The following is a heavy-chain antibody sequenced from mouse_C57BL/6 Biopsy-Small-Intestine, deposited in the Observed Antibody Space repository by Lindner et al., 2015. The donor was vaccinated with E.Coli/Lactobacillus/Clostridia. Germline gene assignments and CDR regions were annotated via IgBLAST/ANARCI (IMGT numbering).Heavy chain of an antibody. J-gene: IGHJ2*01. CDR3: ARHYYGTSYYFDY. Sequence: VQLQESGPELVKPGASVKISCKASGYSFTGFYMNWVKQSRGKSLEWIGVITPYNGYSSLNQKFKDKATLTVDKSSSTAYIELNSLTSEDSAVYYCARHYYGTSYYFDYWGQGTTLTVSA. V-gene: IGHV1-19*01. CDR2: ITPYNGYS. D-gene: IGHD1-1*01. CDR1: GYSFTGFY.